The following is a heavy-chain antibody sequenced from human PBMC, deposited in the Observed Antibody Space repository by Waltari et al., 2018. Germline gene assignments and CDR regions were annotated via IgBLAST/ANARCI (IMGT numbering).Heavy chain of an antibody. CDR3: ARERGGKYYYYGMDV. J-gene: IGHJ6*02. V-gene: IGHV4-34*01. CDR1: GGSFSGYY. Sequence: QVQLQQWGAGLLKPSETLSLTCAVYGGSFSGYYWSWIPQPPGKGLGWIGEINHSGSTNYNPSLKSRVTISVDTSKNQFSLKLSSVTAADTAVYYCARERGGKYYYYGMDVWGQGTTVTVSS. D-gene: IGHD1-1*01. CDR2: INHSGST.